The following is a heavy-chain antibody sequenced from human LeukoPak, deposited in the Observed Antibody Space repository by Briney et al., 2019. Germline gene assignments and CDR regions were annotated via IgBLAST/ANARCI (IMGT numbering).Heavy chain of an antibody. V-gene: IGHV3-33*01. CDR1: GFTLSSYG. Sequence: GGSLRLSCAASGFTLSSYGMHWVRQAPGKGLEWVAVIWYDGSNKYYADSVKGRFTISRDNPKNTLYLQMNSLRVEDTAVYHCARTAYCSSPNCPPGDRWGQGTLVTVSS. CDR3: ARTAYCSSPNCPPGDR. J-gene: IGHJ5*02. CDR2: IWYDGSNK. D-gene: IGHD2-2*01.